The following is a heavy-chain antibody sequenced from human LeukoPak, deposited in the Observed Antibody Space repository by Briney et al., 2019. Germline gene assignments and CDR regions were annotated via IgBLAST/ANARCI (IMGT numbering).Heavy chain of an antibody. CDR1: GGTFNNYA. V-gene: IGHV1-69*04. Sequence: SVKVSCKASGGTFNNYAITWVRQAPGQGLEWMGRIIPIFDIVNYTQKFQGRVTITADTITNTAYMELSSLRSEDTAVYYCASGLVVTGPLFDYWGQGTLVTVSS. D-gene: IGHD2-21*02. J-gene: IGHJ4*02. CDR2: IIPIFDIV. CDR3: ASGLVVTGPLFDY.